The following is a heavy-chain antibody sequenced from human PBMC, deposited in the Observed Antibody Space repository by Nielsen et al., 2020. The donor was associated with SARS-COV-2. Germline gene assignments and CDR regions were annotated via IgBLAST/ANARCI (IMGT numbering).Heavy chain of an antibody. CDR2: INHSGST. CDR1: GGSFSGYY. CDR3: ARGLMVRGKSPYRY. V-gene: IGHV4-34*01. D-gene: IGHD3-10*01. J-gene: IGHJ4*02. Sequence: SETLSLTCAVYGGSFSGYYWSWIRQPPGKGLEWIGEINHSGSTNYNPSLKSRVTISVDTSKNQFSLKLSSVTAADTAVYYCARGLMVRGKSPYRYWGQGTLVTVSS.